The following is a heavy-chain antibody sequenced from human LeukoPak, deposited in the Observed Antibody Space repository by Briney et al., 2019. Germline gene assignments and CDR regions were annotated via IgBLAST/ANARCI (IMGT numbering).Heavy chain of an antibody. CDR1: GFTVSTNY. Sequence: SGRSLRLSCAASGFTVSTNYMSWVCQGPGKGLERVSVIYSGDTTFYADSVRGKFTISRDNSKNTLYLQMNSLRAEDTAVYYCASILRSSSGYYFDYWGQGTLVTVSS. D-gene: IGHD3-10*01. V-gene: IGHV3-66*01. CDR2: IYSGDTT. CDR3: ASILRSSSGYYFDY. J-gene: IGHJ4*02.